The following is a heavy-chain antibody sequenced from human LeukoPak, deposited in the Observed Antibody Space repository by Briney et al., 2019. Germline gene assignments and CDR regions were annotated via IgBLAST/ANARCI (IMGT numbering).Heavy chain of an antibody. V-gene: IGHV4-30-2*01. Sequence: SETLSLTCAVSGGSISSGGYSWNWIRRPPGKGLEWIGYIYHSESTYFNPSLKSRVTISVDRSKNQFSLKLSSVTAADTAVYYCARVKNYYDSNGYYSQAFDIWGQGTMVTVSS. D-gene: IGHD3-22*01. CDR2: IYHSEST. J-gene: IGHJ3*02. CDR1: GGSISSGGYS. CDR3: ARVKNYYDSNGYYSQAFDI.